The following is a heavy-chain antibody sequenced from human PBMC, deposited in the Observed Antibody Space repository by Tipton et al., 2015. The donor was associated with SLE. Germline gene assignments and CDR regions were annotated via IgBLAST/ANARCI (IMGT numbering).Heavy chain of an antibody. CDR1: GFTFGDYA. D-gene: IGHD3-3*01. Sequence: SLRLSCTASGFTFGDYAMSWVRQAPGKGLEWVGFIRSKAYGGTTEYAASVKGRFTISRDDSKSIAYLQMNGLKTEDTAVYYCSIFGGGYYYGMDVWGQGTTVTVSS. CDR3: SIFGGGYYYGMDV. J-gene: IGHJ6*02. V-gene: IGHV3-49*04. CDR2: IRSKAYGGTT.